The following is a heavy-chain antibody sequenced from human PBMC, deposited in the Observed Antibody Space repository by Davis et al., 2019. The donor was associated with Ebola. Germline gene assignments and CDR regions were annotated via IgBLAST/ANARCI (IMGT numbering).Heavy chain of an antibody. J-gene: IGHJ4*02. D-gene: IGHD3-22*01. V-gene: IGHV3-43D*03. CDR1: GFTFGDYA. Sequence: GGSLKISCAASGFTFGDYAMHWVRQAPGKGLEWVSLISWDGRSTAYADSVSDRFSISRDNSRNFLYLQMNGLRAEDTALYYCTAYDSTFRNYWGQGTLVTVSS. CDR3: TAYDSTFRNY. CDR2: ISWDGRST.